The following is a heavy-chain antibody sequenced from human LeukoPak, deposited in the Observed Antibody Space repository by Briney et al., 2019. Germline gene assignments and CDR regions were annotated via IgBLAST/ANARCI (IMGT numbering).Heavy chain of an antibody. CDR1: GYTFTDYY. V-gene: IGHV1-2*02. D-gene: IGHD3-10*01. J-gene: IGHJ6*02. Sequence: ASVKVSCKASGYTFTDYYMHWVRRAPGEGLEGMGWINPKSGGTNFAQKFQGRVTMTRDTSISTAYMELSGLRSDDTAVYYCAREVSMVRGVHYYYYGMDVWGQGTTVTVSS. CDR3: AREVSMVRGVHYYYYGMDV. CDR2: INPKSGGT.